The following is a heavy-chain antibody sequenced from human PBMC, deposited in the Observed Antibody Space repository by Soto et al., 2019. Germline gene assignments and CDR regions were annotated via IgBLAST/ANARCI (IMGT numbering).Heavy chain of an antibody. D-gene: IGHD3-3*01. CDR2: IYYSGST. CDR3: ARDRSYDFWSGYLGYYYYYGMDV. CDR1: GGSISSYY. V-gene: IGHV4-59*01. J-gene: IGHJ6*02. Sequence: SETLSLTCTVSGGSISSYYWSWIRQPPGKGLEWIGYIYYSGSTNYNPSLKSRVTISVDTSKNQFSLKLSSVTAADTAVYYCARDRSYDFWSGYLGYYYYYGMDVWGQGTTVTVSS.